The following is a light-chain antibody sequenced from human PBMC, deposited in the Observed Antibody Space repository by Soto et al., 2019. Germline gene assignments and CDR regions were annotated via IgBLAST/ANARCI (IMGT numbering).Light chain of an antibody. Sequence: SALTQPASVSGSPGQSITISCTGTSSDVAAYNFVSWYQQHPGEVPKLMIYNVNKRPSGVPDRFSGSKSGNTASLTISGLQAEDEADYFCCSYAGSYSFVFGAGTKVTVL. CDR1: SSDVAAYNF. J-gene: IGLJ1*01. V-gene: IGLV2-11*01. CDR2: NVN. CDR3: CSYAGSYSFV.